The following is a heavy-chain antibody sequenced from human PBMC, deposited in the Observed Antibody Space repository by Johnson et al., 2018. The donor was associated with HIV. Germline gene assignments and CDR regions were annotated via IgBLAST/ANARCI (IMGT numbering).Heavy chain of an antibody. V-gene: IGHV3-30-3*01. CDR3: ARVDSSGYFDGFDV. CDR1: AFTFSRYA. D-gene: IGHD3-22*01. Sequence: QVQLVESGGGVVQPGRSLRLSCAASAFTFSRYAMHWVRQAPGKGLEWVAFISNDGSNKYYADSVKGRFTISRDNSKNTMYLQMNSLRAEDTAVYYCARVDSSGYFDGFDVWGQGTMVTVSS. CDR2: ISNDGSNK. J-gene: IGHJ3*01.